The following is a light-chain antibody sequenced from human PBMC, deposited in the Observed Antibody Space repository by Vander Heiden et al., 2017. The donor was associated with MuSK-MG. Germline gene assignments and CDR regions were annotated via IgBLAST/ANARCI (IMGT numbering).Light chain of an antibody. CDR2: GAY. J-gene: IGKJ5*01. Sequence: VLTQSPGTLSLTPGETATLSCRASQIIGTSYSAWNPPSPGQAPRLLIYGAYNRATGIPDRFSGSGSGTVFTLTITRLETKDFEVYSCQRYGGSPPITFGQGTRLQIQ. CDR1: QIIGTSY. V-gene: IGKV3-20*01. CDR3: QRYGGSPPIT.